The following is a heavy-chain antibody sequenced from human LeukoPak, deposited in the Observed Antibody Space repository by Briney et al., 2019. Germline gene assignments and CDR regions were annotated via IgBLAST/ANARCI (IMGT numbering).Heavy chain of an antibody. Sequence: PSETLSLTCTVSGGSISSGSYFWSWIRQPAEKGLEWIGRIYTNGGPSYNPSLKSRITISPDTSKNQFSLKLSSVTAADTAVYYCARELAGYGKLDYWGQGILVTVSS. CDR1: GGSISSGSYF. V-gene: IGHV4-61*02. D-gene: IGHD5-12*01. J-gene: IGHJ4*02. CDR2: IYTNGGP. CDR3: ARELAGYGKLDY.